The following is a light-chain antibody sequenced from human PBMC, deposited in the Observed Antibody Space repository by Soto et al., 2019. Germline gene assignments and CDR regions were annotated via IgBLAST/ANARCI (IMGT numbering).Light chain of an antibody. CDR1: SSEVGGYNY. J-gene: IGLJ2*01. V-gene: IGLV2-14*01. Sequence: QSALTQPASVAGSPGQSITISCNGISSEVGGYNYVSWYQQHPGKAPKLMIYEVSNRPSGVSHRFSGSNSGNTASLTISGLQAEEEADYYCSSYTSSSVVFGGGTKVTVL. CDR3: SSYTSSSVV. CDR2: EVS.